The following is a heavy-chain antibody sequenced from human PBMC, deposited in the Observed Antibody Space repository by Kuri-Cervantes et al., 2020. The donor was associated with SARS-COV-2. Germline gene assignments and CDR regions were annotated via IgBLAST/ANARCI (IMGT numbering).Heavy chain of an antibody. CDR2: ISYEGSVK. J-gene: IGHJ3*02. CDR1: GFTFSSYA. D-gene: IGHD3-10*01. CDR3: VRVRGLLWFGEGRNAFDI. V-gene: IGHV3-30-3*01. Sequence: LSLTCAASGFTFSSYAMHWVRQAPGKGLEWVAVISYEGSVKYYADSLRGRFTVSRDFSKDTLYLQMNSLTSDDTAMYYCVRVRGLLWFGEGRNAFDIWGQGTMVTVSS.